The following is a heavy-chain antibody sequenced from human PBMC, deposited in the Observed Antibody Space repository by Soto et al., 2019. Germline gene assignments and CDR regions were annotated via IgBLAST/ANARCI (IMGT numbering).Heavy chain of an antibody. CDR1: GFTFSNAW. V-gene: IGHV3-15*07. Sequence: EVQLVESGGGLVKPGGSLRLSCAASGFTFSNAWMNWVRQAPGQGLAWVGRIQSTTDGGTTDYAAPVKGRFTISRDDSKNTLYLQMNSLKTEDTAVYYCTTDHELGYSYGSGYYFDYWGQGTLVTVSS. D-gene: IGHD5-18*01. CDR3: TTDHELGYSYGSGYYFDY. CDR2: IQSTTDGGTT. J-gene: IGHJ4*02.